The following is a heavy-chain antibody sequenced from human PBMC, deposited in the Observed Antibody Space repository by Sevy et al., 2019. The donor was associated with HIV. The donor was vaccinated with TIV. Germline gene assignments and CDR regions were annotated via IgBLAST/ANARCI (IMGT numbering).Heavy chain of an antibody. CDR1: GFTFVSYA. D-gene: IGHD3-22*01. CDR2: IYDTNYGSGGGT. J-gene: IGHJ3*02. V-gene: IGHV3-23*01. CDR3: AGGRYDSSGSFDASDI. Sequence: GGSLRLSCQPSGFTFVSYAMNWVRQVPGKGLDWVSTIYDTNYGSGGGTYYADSVKGRFTISRDTSKTTVYLQMNSLRTEDTAVYFWAGGRYDSSGSFDASDIWGQGTMVTVSS.